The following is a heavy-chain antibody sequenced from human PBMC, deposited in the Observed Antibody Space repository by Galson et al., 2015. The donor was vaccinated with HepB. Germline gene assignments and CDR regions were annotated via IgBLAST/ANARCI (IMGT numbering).Heavy chain of an antibody. CDR3: ARVIVVVVAADLNWFDP. CDR2: VSAYNGNT. V-gene: IGHV1-18*04. J-gene: IGHJ5*02. D-gene: IGHD2-15*01. Sequence: SVKVSCKASGYTFTSYGISWVRQAPGQGLEWMGWVSAYNGNTNYAQKLQGRVTMTTDTSTSTAYMELRSLRSDDTAVYYCARVIVVVVAADLNWFDPWGQGTLVTVSS. CDR1: GYTFTSYG.